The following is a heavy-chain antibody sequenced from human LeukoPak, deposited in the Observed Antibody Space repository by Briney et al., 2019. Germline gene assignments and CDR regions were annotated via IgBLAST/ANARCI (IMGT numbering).Heavy chain of an antibody. CDR1: RFIFSSYN. Sequence: GGSLRLSCAASRFIFSSYNMNWVRQAPGKGLEWVSSISSSSSYIYYADSVKGRFTISRDNAKNSLYLQMNSLRAEDTAVYYCARAPVVAATAKAIYYFDYWGQGTLVTVSS. CDR2: ISSSSSYI. D-gene: IGHD2-15*01. CDR3: ARAPVVAATAKAIYYFDY. J-gene: IGHJ4*02. V-gene: IGHV3-21*01.